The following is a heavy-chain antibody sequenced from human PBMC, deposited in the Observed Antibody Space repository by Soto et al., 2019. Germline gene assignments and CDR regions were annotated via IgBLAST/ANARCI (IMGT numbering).Heavy chain of an antibody. CDR3: ARNPIYLVVAGYYSVDY. Sequence: QVQLRQWGAGLLKPSETLSLICAVFGGSFSDYYWTWIRQPQGKGLEWIGEINHSGTTSYNPSLKSRLTISVDTSNSQFSLKLSSVTAADTAVDYCARNPIYLVVAGYYSVDYLGQGTLVTVSS. CDR2: INHSGTT. V-gene: IGHV4-34*01. D-gene: IGHD3-9*01. J-gene: IGHJ4*02. CDR1: GGSFSDYY.